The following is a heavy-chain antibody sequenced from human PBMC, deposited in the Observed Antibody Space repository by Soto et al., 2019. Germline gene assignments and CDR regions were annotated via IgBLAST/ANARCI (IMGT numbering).Heavy chain of an antibody. D-gene: IGHD4-17*01. CDR3: TRDRTPYYGEHYYYYYMDV. Sequence: GGSLRLSCTASGFTFGDYAMSWFRQAPGKGLEWVGFIRSKAYGGTTEYAASVKGRFTISRDDSKSIAYPQMNSLKTEDTAVYYCTRDRTPYYGEHYYYYYMDVWGKGTTVTVSS. J-gene: IGHJ6*03. CDR2: IRSKAYGGTT. V-gene: IGHV3-49*03. CDR1: GFTFGDYA.